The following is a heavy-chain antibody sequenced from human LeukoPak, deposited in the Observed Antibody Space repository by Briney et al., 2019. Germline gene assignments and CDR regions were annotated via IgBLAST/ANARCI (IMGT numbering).Heavy chain of an antibody. CDR2: IYTSGST. V-gene: IGHV4-4*07. Sequence: SETLSLTCTVSGGSISSSYWSWIRQPAGKGLEWIGRIYTSGSTNYNPSLKSRVTISVDKSKNQFSLKLSSVTAADTAVYYCARGRVTGDYYYYYYMDVWGKGTTVTVSS. J-gene: IGHJ6*03. CDR1: GGSISSSY. D-gene: IGHD7-27*01. CDR3: ARGRVTGDYYYYYYMDV.